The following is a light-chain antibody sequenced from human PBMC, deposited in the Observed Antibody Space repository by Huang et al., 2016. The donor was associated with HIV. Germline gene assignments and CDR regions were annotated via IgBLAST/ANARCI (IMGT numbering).Light chain of an antibody. CDR1: QDISNY. Sequence: DIQMTQSPSSLSASVGDRVTITCQASQDISNYLNWYQQKPGKAPKLLIYDASNLETGVPSRFSGSGSGTDFTFTNSSLQPEDIATYYCQQYDNLGVTFGQGTRLEIK. V-gene: IGKV1-33*01. CDR3: QQYDNLGVT. J-gene: IGKJ5*01. CDR2: DAS.